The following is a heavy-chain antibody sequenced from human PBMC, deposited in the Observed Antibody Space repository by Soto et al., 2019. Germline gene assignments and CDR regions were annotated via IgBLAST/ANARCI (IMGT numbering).Heavy chain of an antibody. Sequence: QVQLVQSGAEVKKPGASVKVSCKASGYTFTGYYMHWVRQAPGQGLEWMGWINPNSGGINYAQKFQGRVTMTRDTSISTAYMGLGRLGSDDTAVYYCARDRGIKIVAPMGMDVWGQGTTVTVSS. CDR1: GYTFTGYY. J-gene: IGHJ6*02. CDR3: ARDRGIKIVAPMGMDV. D-gene: IGHD2-21*01. V-gene: IGHV1-2*02. CDR2: INPNSGGI.